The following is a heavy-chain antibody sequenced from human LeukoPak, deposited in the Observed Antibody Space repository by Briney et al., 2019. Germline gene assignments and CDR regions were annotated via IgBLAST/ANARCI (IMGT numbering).Heavy chain of an antibody. Sequence: SETLSLTCAVYGGSFSCYYWSWIRQPPGKGLEWIGEINHSGSTNYNPSLKSRVTISVDTSKNQFSLKLSSVTAADTAVYYCATFYDRVFDYWGQGTLVTVSS. D-gene: IGHD3-16*01. J-gene: IGHJ4*02. CDR3: ATFYDRVFDY. CDR1: GGSFSCYY. CDR2: INHSGST. V-gene: IGHV4-34*01.